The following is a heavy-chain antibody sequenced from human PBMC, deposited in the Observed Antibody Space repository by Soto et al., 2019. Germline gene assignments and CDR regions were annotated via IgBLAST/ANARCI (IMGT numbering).Heavy chain of an antibody. Sequence: SETLSLTCAVSGGSLRGYNWNWIRQSPGKGLEWIGEINHGGTTNYNPSLNSRVIISVDTSKNQFSLTLNSVSAADTASNYYARMRFGEVPYWFDPWGQGILVTVS. V-gene: IGHV4-34*01. D-gene: IGHD3-3*01. J-gene: IGHJ5*02. CDR1: GGSLRGYN. CDR3: ARMRFGEVPYWFDP. CDR2: INHGGTT.